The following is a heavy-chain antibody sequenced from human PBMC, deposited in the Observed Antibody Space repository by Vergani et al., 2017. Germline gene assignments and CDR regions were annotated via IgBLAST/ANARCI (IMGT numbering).Heavy chain of an antibody. CDR3: ARDGPDIVVVPAATPPLFDLGLWTY. J-gene: IGHJ4*02. V-gene: IGHV3-7*01. Sequence: EVQLVESGGGLVQPGGSLRLSCAASGFTFSSYWMSWVRQAPGKGLEWVANIKQDGSEKYYVDSVKGRFTISRDNAKNSLYLQMNSLRAEVTAVYYCARDGPDIVVVPAATPPLFDLGLWTYWGQGTLVTVSS. CDR1: GFTFSSYW. CDR2: IKQDGSEK. D-gene: IGHD2-2*01.